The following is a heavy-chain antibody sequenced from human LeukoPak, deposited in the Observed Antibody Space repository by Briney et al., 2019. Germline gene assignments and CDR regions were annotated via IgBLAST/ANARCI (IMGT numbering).Heavy chain of an antibody. CDR2: THTGGST. CDR1: GVSLSSSNSY. CDR3: ARDMYYHCSWNYRFDD. V-gene: IGHV4-39*07. Sequence: SETLSLTCTVSGVSLSSSNSYWGWIRQPPGKGLEWIGRTHTGGSTNYNPSLKSPVTMSVDTSKNQCSVKLSSVTAADTAVYYCARDMYYHCSWNYRFDDWGQGTLVTVSS. J-gene: IGHJ4*02. D-gene: IGHD3-10*01.